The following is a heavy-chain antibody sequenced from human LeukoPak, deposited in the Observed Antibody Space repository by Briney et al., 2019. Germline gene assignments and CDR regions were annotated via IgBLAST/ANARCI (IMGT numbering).Heavy chain of an antibody. CDR1: GFTVSTNF. V-gene: IGHV3-53*01. J-gene: IGHJ4*02. CDR2: IYSGGST. CDR3: ARTRVDTTTFDYFDY. D-gene: IGHD4-11*01. Sequence: PGGSLRLSCVVSGFTVSTNFMSWVRQAPGERLEWVSVIYSGGSTYYADSVKGRFTISRDNSKNTLYLQMNSLRAEGTAVYYCARTRVDTTTFDYFDYWGQGTLVTVSS.